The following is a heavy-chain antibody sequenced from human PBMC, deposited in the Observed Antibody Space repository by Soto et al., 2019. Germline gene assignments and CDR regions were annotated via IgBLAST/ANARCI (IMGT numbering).Heavy chain of an antibody. CDR3: ARGLMYYYDSSGYSYNWFDP. J-gene: IGHJ5*02. CDR1: GGSISSGGYY. CDR2: IYYSGST. V-gene: IGHV4-31*03. Sequence: QVQLQESGPGLVKPSQTLSLTCTVSGGSISSGGYYWSWIRQHPGKGLEWIGYIYYSGSTYYNPSLKSRVTISVDTSKNQFSLKLSSVTAADTAVYYCARGLMYYYDSSGYSYNWFDPWGQGTLVTVSS. D-gene: IGHD3-22*01.